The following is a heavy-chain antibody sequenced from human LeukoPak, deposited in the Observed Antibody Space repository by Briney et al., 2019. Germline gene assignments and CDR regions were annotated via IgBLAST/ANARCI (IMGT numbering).Heavy chain of an antibody. CDR2: IYYSGST. CDR3: ARTRGSRSRYFDY. Sequence: SETLSLTCTVSGGSISSYYWSWIRQPPGRGLEWIGYIYYSGSTNYNPSLKSRVTISVDTSKNQFSLKLSSVTAADTAVYYCARTRGSRSRYFDYWGQGTLVTVSS. CDR1: GGSISSYY. D-gene: IGHD3-16*01. V-gene: IGHV4-59*01. J-gene: IGHJ4*02.